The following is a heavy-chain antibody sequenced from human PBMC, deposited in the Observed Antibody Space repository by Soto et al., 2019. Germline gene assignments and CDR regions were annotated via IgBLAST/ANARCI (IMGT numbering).Heavy chain of an antibody. V-gene: IGHV1-3*01. CDR3: ARGMGLGLSAY. D-gene: IGHD3-16*01. CDR1: GYTFTSYA. J-gene: IGHJ4*02. Sequence: QVQLVQSGAEVKKPGASVKVSCKASGYTFTSYAMHWVRQAPGQRLEWMGWINAGNGNTKYSQKFQGRVTITRDTTASTAYMELSSLRPEDTAVYYCARGMGLGLSAYWGQGTRVTVSS. CDR2: INAGNGNT.